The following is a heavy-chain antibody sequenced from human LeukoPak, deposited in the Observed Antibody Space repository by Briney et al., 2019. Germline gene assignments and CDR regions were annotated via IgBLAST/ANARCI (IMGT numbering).Heavy chain of an antibody. Sequence: GASVKVSCKASGYTFTSYDINWVRQATGQGLEWMGWMNPNSGNTGYAQKFQGRVTMTRNTSISTAYMELSSLRSEDTAVYYCARGLFRRVVVAARGYYYYYYMDVWGKGTTVTVSS. J-gene: IGHJ6*03. V-gene: IGHV1-8*01. CDR2: MNPNSGNT. CDR3: ARGLFRRVVVAARGYYYYYYMDV. D-gene: IGHD2-15*01. CDR1: GYTFTSYD.